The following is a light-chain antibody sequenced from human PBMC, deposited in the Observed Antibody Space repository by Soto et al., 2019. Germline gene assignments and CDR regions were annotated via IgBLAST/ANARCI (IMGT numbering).Light chain of an antibody. CDR1: QNINNY. J-gene: IGKJ3*01. CDR2: TTS. CDR3: QQSYSDIT. V-gene: IGKV1-39*01. Sequence: DLRMTQSPSSLSASVGDRVTITCRASQNINNYLNWYQQKPGKAPKLLIYTTSTLQSGVPSRFSGGGSGTDFTLTISSLQPDDVATYYCQQSYSDITFGHGTKVDLK.